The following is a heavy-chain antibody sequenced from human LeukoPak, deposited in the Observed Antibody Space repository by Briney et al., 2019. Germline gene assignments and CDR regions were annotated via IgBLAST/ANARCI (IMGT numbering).Heavy chain of an antibody. D-gene: IGHD3-10*02. CDR1: GFTFTNFA. CDR2: TVGIGPDT. V-gene: IGHV3-23*01. J-gene: IGHJ6*04. Sequence: GGSLRLSCAASGFTFTNFAMTWVRQAPGKGLEWVAATVGIGPDTYHADSVKGRFTTSRDNAKNSLYLQMNSLRAEDTAVYYCAELGITMIGGVWGKGTTVTVSS. CDR3: AELGITMIGGV.